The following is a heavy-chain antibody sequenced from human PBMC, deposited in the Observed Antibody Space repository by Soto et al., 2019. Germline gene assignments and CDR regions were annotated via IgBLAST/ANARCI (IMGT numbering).Heavy chain of an antibody. CDR3: ARDPLGHCTGGSCYYAH. Sequence: GASVKVSCKASGGTFSIYAISWVRQAPGQGLEWMGWIIPFFNTANYAQRLQGRVTMTTDTSTSTAYMELRSLTSDDTAIYYCARDPLGHCTGGSCYYAHWGQGTLVTVSS. CDR1: GGTFSIYA. V-gene: IGHV1-69*05. D-gene: IGHD2-15*01. CDR2: IIPFFNTA. J-gene: IGHJ4*02.